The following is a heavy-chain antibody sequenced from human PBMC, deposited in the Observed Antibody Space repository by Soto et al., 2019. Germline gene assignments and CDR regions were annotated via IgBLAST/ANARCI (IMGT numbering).Heavy chain of an antibody. CDR3: AKDLQRYGDYEYYYYSGMDV. V-gene: IGHV3-23*01. J-gene: IGHJ6*02. CDR2: ISGSGGST. D-gene: IGHD4-17*01. Sequence: PGGSLRLSCAASGFTFSSYAMSWVRQAPGKGLKWVSAISGSGGSTYYADSVKGRFTISRDNSKNTLYLQMNSLRAEDTAVYYCAKDLQRYGDYEYYYYSGMDVWGQGTTVTVSS. CDR1: GFTFSSYA.